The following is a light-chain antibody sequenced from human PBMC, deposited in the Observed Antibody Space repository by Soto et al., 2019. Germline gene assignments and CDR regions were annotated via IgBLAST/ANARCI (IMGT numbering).Light chain of an antibody. CDR1: QSVSNNY. CDR3: QQRSNWPT. Sequence: EIVLTQSPGTLSLSPGERATLSCRASQSVSNNYLAWYQQKPGQAPRLLIYGASNRATGIPDRFSGSGSGTDFTLTISSLEPADFAVYYCQQRSNWPTFGQGTKVDIK. CDR2: GAS. J-gene: IGKJ1*01. V-gene: IGKV3D-20*02.